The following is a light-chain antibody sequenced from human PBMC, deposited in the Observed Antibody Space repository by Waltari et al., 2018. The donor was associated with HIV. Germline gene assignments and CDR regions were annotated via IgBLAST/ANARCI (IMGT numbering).Light chain of an antibody. CDR2: SNS. Sequence: QSVLTQPPSASGTPGQRVTISCSGSSSNIGTNYISWYQQLPAPSPKLLIYSNSQRPSGVPDRFSGSKSGTSASLAISDLRSEDEADYYCSAWDDSLSGRVFGGGTKLTVL. CDR3: SAWDDSLSGRV. V-gene: IGLV1-47*01. CDR1: SSNIGTNY. J-gene: IGLJ3*02.